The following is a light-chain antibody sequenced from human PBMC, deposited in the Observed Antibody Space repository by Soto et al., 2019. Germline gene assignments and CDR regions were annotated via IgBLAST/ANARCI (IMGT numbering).Light chain of an antibody. CDR3: QQYGSSPTS. CDR1: QSVTNNY. CDR2: GAS. J-gene: IGKJ1*01. V-gene: IGKV3-20*01. Sequence: GLRQSTCTLSLSPGERSTLSCMSSQSVTNNYLAWYQQKPGQAPRLLIFGASIRATGIPDRFSGSGSGTDFTLTISRLEPEDFAVYHCQQYGSSPTSFGQGTKVDIK.